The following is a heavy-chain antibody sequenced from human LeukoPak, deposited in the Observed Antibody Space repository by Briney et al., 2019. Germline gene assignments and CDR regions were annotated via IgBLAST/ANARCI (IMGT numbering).Heavy chain of an antibody. J-gene: IGHJ4*02. V-gene: IGHV4-4*07. Sequence: SETLFLTCTVSGGSISGYYWSWIRQPAGKGLEWIGRIVTSGSTNYNPSLKSRVTMSVDTSKSQFSLRLSSVIAADTAVYYCARGKGYSSGWYFDYWGQGTLVTVSS. CDR2: IVTSGST. CDR3: ARGKGYSSGWYFDY. D-gene: IGHD6-19*01. CDR1: GGSISGYY.